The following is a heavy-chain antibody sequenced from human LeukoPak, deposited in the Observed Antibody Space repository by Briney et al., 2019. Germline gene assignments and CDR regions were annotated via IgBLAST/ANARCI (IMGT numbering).Heavy chain of an antibody. CDR2: IYHSGST. D-gene: IGHD3-9*01. CDR3: ARDIFAWLSPFDY. Sequence: PSETLSLTCAVSGGSISSSNWWSWVRQPPGKGLEWIGEIYHSGSTNYNPSLKSRVTISVDKSKNQFSLKLSSVTAADTAVYYCARDIFAWLSPFDYWGQGTLVTVSS. CDR1: GGSISSSNW. V-gene: IGHV4-4*02. J-gene: IGHJ4*02.